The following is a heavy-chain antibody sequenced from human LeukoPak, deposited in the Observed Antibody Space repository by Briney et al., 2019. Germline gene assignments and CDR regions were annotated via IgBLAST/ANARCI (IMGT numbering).Heavy chain of an antibody. CDR1: GFTFSSYG. Sequence: GGSLRLSCAASGFTFSSYGMPWVRQAPGKGLEWVAVISYDGSNKYYADSVKGRFTISRDNSKNTLYLQMNSLRAEDTAVYYCAKDAAGGYTHIDYWGQGTLVTVSS. CDR2: ISYDGSNK. V-gene: IGHV3-30*18. J-gene: IGHJ4*02. CDR3: AKDAAGGYTHIDY. D-gene: IGHD5-12*01.